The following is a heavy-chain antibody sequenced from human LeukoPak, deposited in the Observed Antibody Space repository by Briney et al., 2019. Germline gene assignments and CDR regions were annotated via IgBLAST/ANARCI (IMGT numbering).Heavy chain of an antibody. CDR2: ISSSSSYI. J-gene: IGHJ4*02. V-gene: IGHV3-21*01. CDR1: GFTFSSYS. D-gene: IGHD5-24*01. CDR3: ARDLDGYNAFDY. Sequence: GGSLRLSCAASGFTFSSYSMNWVRQAPGKGLEWVSSISSSSSYIYYADSVKGRFTISRDNAKNSLYLQMNSLRAEGTAVYYCARDLDGYNAFDYWGQGTLVTVSS.